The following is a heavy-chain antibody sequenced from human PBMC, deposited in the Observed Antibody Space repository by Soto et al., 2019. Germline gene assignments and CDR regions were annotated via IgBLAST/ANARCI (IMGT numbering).Heavy chain of an antibody. CDR1: GFTFNNYA. D-gene: IGHD5-12*01. Sequence: PGGSLRLSCAASGFTFNNYAMNWVRQATGKGLEWVAVIGATGDTHYPGSVKGRFTISRENGKNSVYLQMNSLRAGDTAIYYCARDSGYDLTQPGMDVWGQGTTVTVSS. CDR3: ARDSGYDLTQPGMDV. V-gene: IGHV3-13*01. CDR2: IGATGDT. J-gene: IGHJ6*02.